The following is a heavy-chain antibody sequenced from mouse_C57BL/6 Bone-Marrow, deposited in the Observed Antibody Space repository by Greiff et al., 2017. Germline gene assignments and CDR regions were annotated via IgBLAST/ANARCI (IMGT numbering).Heavy chain of an antibody. CDR1: GFNIKDDY. J-gene: IGHJ2*01. D-gene: IGHD2-3*01. CDR2: IDPEIGDT. CDR3: SSFDGNYFDF. V-gene: IGHV14-4*01. Sequence: VQLQQSGAELVRPGASVKLSCTASGFNIKDDYIHWVKQRPEQGLEWIGWIDPEIGDTEYASKFQGKATITSDTSSNTAYLKLSSLTSEAPAVYYFSSFDGNYFDFWGQGTPLTVAS.